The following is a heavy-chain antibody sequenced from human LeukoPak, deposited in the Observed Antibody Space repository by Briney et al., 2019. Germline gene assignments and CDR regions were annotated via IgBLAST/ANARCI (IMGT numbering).Heavy chain of an antibody. CDR1: GFIFTTYW. CDR3: ASGSGSYRTPYYYMDV. V-gene: IGHV3-53*01. CDR2: IYSGGST. Sequence: PGGSLRLSCAASGFIFTTYWMSWVRQAPGKGLEWVSVIYSGGSTYYADSVKGRFTISRDNSKNTLYLQMNSLRAEDTAVYYCASGSGSYRTPYYYMDVWGTGTTVTVSS. D-gene: IGHD3-10*01. J-gene: IGHJ6*03.